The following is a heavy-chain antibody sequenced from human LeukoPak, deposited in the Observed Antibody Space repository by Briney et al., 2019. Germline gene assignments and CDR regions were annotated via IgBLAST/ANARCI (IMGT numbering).Heavy chain of an antibody. V-gene: IGHV3-11*01. Sequence: MTGGSLRLPCAASGSTFSDYYMSWIRQAPGKGLEWVSYISSSGSTIYYADSVKGRFTISRDNAKNSLYLQMNSLRAEDTAVYYCARVIYSDYYDSSGLDYWGQGTLVTVSS. CDR2: ISSSGSTI. CDR3: ARVIYSDYYDSSGLDY. D-gene: IGHD3-22*01. CDR1: GSTFSDYY. J-gene: IGHJ4*02.